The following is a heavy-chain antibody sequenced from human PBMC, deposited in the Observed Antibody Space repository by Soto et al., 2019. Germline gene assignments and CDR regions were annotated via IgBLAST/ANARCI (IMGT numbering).Heavy chain of an antibody. CDR3: AKDLMIRDILTGSRPFDY. CDR2: ISGSGGST. CDR1: GFTFSSYA. V-gene: IGHV3-23*01. Sequence: QPGGSLRLSCAASGFTFSSYAMSWVRQAPGKGLEWVSAISGSGGSTYYADSVEGRFTISRDNSKNTLYLQMNSLRAEDTAVYYCAKDLMIRDILTGSRPFDYWGQGTLVTVSS. D-gene: IGHD3-9*01. J-gene: IGHJ4*02.